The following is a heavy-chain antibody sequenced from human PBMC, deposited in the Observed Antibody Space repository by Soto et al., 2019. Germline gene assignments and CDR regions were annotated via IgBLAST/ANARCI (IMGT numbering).Heavy chain of an antibody. J-gene: IGHJ5*02. CDR3: AREVITRGIWFDP. D-gene: IGHD3-10*01. CDR1: GYTFTSYA. CDR2: INAGNGNT. Sequence: ASVKVSCKASGYTFTSYAMHWVRQAPGQRLEWMGWINAGNGNTKYSQKFQGRVTITRDTSASTAYMELSSLRSEDTAVYYCAREVITRGIWFDPWGQGTLVTVSS. V-gene: IGHV1-3*01.